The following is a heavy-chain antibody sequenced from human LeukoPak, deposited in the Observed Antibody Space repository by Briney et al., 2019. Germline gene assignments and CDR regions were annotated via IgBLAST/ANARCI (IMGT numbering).Heavy chain of an antibody. CDR3: AKESPVAATGRSWSDP. CDR1: GFTFSSYA. Sequence: GGSLRLSCAASGFTFSSYAMSWVRQAPGKGLEWVSTITGSGGNTYYADSVKGRFTISRDNSKNTLYLQMNSLRAEDTAIYYCAKESPVAATGRSWSDPWGQGTLVTVSS. J-gene: IGHJ5*02. D-gene: IGHD6-13*01. V-gene: IGHV3-23*01. CDR2: ITGSGGNT.